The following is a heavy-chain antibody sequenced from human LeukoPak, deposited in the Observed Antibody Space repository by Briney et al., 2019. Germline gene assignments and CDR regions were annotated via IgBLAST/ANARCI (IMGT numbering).Heavy chain of an antibody. CDR3: AEGVGSTNYLDHRLQN. CDR2: IMSGGSVI. V-gene: IGHV3-48*02. J-gene: IGHJ4*02. Sequence: GGSLRLSCVASGFPFSTQSMSWVRQAPGKGLEWVSYIMSGGSVIKYADSVKGRFTISRDNAKNSLYLQMNILRDEDTAGYYCAEGVGSTNYLDHRLQNWGRGTLVTVSS. D-gene: IGHD3-10*01. CDR1: GFPFSTQS.